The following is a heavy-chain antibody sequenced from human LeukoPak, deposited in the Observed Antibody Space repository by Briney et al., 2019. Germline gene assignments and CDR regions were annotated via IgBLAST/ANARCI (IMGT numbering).Heavy chain of an antibody. Sequence: SETLSLTCTVSGGAISSGDYNWSWIRHPPGKSLEWIGYIYYSGSASYNPSLKSRVTLSVDTSKNQFSLKLSSVTGAGTGVYYCGMGTAAARGLEYWGQGALVTVSS. D-gene: IGHD2-21*02. CDR3: GMGTAAARGLEY. CDR2: IYYSGSA. V-gene: IGHV4-30-4*01. CDR1: GGAISSGDYN. J-gene: IGHJ4*02.